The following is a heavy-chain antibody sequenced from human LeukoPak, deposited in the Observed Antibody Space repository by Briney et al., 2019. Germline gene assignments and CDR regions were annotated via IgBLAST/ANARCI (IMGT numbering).Heavy chain of an antibody. CDR3: ARVGGGLLWFGEPEFDP. V-gene: IGHV1-18*01. D-gene: IGHD3-10*01. J-gene: IGHJ5*02. CDR1: GYTFTSYG. Sequence: GSVKVSCKASGYTFTSYGISWVRQAPGQGLEWMGWISAYNGNTNYAQKLQGRVTMTTDTSTSTAYMELRSLRSDDTAVYYCARVGGGLLWFGEPEFDPWGQGTLVTVSS. CDR2: ISAYNGNT.